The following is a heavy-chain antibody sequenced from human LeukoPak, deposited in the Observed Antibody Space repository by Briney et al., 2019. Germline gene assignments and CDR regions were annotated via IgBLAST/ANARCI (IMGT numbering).Heavy chain of an antibody. CDR3: ARITMVRGVRGYFDY. J-gene: IGHJ4*02. CDR2: INPNSGDT. CDR1: GYTFIGYY. D-gene: IGHD3-10*01. Sequence: ASVKVSCKASGYTFIGYYIHWVRQAPGQGPEWMGWINPNSGDTNYAQKFQGRVTMTRETSISTAYMELSRLRSDDTAVYYCARITMVRGVRGYFDYWGQGTLVTVSS. V-gene: IGHV1-2*02.